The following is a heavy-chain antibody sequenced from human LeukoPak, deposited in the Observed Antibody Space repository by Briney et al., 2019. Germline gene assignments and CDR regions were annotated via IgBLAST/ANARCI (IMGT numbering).Heavy chain of an antibody. CDR1: GFTFSSYA. Sequence: GGSLRLSCAASGFTFSSYAMSWVRQAPGKGLEWVSAISGSGGSTYYADSVKGRFTISRDNSKNTLYLQMNSLRAEDTAVYYCAKDVAGNYDSSGYSHHFDYWGQGTLVTVSS. CDR3: AKDVAGNYDSSGYSHHFDY. D-gene: IGHD3-22*01. CDR2: ISGSGGST. J-gene: IGHJ4*02. V-gene: IGHV3-23*01.